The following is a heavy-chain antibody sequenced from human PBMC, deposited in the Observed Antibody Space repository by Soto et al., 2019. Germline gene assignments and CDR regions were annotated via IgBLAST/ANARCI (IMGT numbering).Heavy chain of an antibody. V-gene: IGHV4-59*01. CDR3: ARGNRTMVRGRDAFDI. D-gene: IGHD3-10*01. CDR2: IYYSGST. J-gene: IGHJ3*02. CDR1: GGSISSYY. Sequence: PSETLSLTCTVSGGSISSYYWSWIRQPPGKGLEWIGYIYYSGSTNYNPSLKSRVTISVDTSKNQFSLKLSSVTAADTAVYYCARGNRTMVRGRDAFDIWGQGTMVTVS.